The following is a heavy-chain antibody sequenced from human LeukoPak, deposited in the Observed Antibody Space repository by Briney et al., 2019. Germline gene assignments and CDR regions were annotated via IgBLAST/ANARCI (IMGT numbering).Heavy chain of an antibody. CDR2: IIPIFGTA. CDR1: EGTFSSYA. V-gene: IGHV1-69*06. CDR3: AVRYCSSTSCYSNDAFDI. J-gene: IGHJ3*02. Sequence: GSSVKFSCKASEGTFSSYAISWVRQAPGQGLEWMGGIIPIFGTANYAQKFQGRVTITADKSTSTAYMELSSLRSEDTAVYYCAVRYCSSTSCYSNDAFDIWGQGTMVTVSS. D-gene: IGHD2-2*01.